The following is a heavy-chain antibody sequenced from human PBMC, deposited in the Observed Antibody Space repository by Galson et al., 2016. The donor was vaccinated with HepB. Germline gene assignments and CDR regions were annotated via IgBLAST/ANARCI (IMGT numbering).Heavy chain of an antibody. CDR2: MSGSGGTI. Sequence: SLRLSCAASGFTFASYAMSWVRQAPGKGLQWVSTMSGSGGTIFYADSVKGRFTISRDNSKNTLYLQMSNVRAEDTAVYYCAESSKVVGARRLYYFDYWGQGTLVPVST. V-gene: IGHV3-23*01. CDR1: GFTFASYA. J-gene: IGHJ4*02. D-gene: IGHD1-26*01. CDR3: AESSKVVGARRLYYFDY.